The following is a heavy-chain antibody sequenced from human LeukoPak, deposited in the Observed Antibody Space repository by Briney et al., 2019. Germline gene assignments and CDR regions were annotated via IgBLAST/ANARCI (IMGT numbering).Heavy chain of an antibody. D-gene: IGHD6-19*01. CDR1: GYTFTSYY. CDR3: ARGRPPYSSGWYFDL. V-gene: IGHV1-46*01. Sequence: ASVKVSCKASGYTFTSYYMHWVRQAPAQGLEWMGIINPSGGSTSYAQKFQGRVTMTRDTSTSTVYMELSSLRSEDTAVYYCARGRPPYSSGWYFDLWGRGTLVTVSS. CDR2: INPSGGST. J-gene: IGHJ2*01.